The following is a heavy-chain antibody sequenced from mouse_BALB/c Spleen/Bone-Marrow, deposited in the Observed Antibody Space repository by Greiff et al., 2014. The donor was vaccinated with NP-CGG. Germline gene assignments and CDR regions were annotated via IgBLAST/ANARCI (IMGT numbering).Heavy chain of an antibody. Sequence: EVKLMESGGDLVKPGGSLKLSCAASGVTFSNYGMSWVRQTPDKRLEWVATISSGGSYTYYPDSVKGRFTISRDNAKNTLYLQMSSLKSEDTAMYYCARRDGGPMDYWGQGTSVTVSS. J-gene: IGHJ4*01. D-gene: IGHD2-3*01. V-gene: IGHV5-6*02. CDR3: ARRDGGPMDY. CDR1: GVTFSNYG. CDR2: ISSGGSYT.